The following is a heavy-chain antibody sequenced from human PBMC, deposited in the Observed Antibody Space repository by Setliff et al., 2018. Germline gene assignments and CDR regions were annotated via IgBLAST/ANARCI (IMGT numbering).Heavy chain of an antibody. CDR2: IIPIFGTT. CDR3: ARRSPAYYSDSSGYFYDTSPYMDV. J-gene: IGHJ6*03. Sequence: SVKVSCKASRGTFSSYGITWVRQAPGQGLEWMGGIIPIFGTTDYAQKFQGRVTITTDESTSTAYMEMSSLRSEDTAVYYCARRSPAYYSDSSGYFYDTSPYMDVWGKGTTVTVSS. V-gene: IGHV1-69*05. CDR1: RGTFSSYG. D-gene: IGHD3-22*01.